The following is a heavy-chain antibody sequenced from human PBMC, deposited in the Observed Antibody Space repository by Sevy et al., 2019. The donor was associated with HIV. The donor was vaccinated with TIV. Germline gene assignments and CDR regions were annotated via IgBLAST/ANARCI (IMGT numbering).Heavy chain of an antibody. J-gene: IGHJ4*02. CDR3: AKVGTMVQGAAPFDY. CDR2: ISDSGDST. Sequence: GGSLRLSCAASGFTFSSYAMSWVRQAPGKGLEWVSAISDSGDSTYYADSVKGRFTISRDNSKNTLYLQMNSLRAEDTAVYYCAKVGTMVQGAAPFDYWGQGPLVTVSS. D-gene: IGHD3-10*01. CDR1: GFTFSSYA. V-gene: IGHV3-23*01.